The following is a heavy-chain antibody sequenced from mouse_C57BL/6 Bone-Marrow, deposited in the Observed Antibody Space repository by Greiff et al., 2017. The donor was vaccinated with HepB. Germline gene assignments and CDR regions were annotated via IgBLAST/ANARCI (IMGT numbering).Heavy chain of an antibody. CDR1: GYTFTDYY. CDR2: INPYNGGT. Sequence: EVQLQQSGPVLVKPGASVKMSCKASGYTFTDYYMNWVKQSHGKSLEWIGVINPYNGGTSYNQKFKGKATLTVDKSSSTAYMELNSLTSEDSAVYYCARGGNYYGNPAWFAYWGQGTLVTVSA. CDR3: ARGGNYYGNPAWFAY. V-gene: IGHV1-19*01. D-gene: IGHD2-1*01. J-gene: IGHJ3*01.